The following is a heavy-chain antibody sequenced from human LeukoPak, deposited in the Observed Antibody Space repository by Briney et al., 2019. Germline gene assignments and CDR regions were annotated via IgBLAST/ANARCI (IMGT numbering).Heavy chain of an antibody. CDR3: ARGRLDYANYYYYMDV. CDR2: MNPNSGNT. Sequence: ASVKVSCKASGYTFTSYDINWVRQATGQGLEWMGWMNPNSGNTGYAQKFQGRVTITRNTSISTAYMELSSLRSEDTAVYYCARGRLDYANYYYYMDVWGKGTTVTVSS. CDR1: GYTFTSYD. V-gene: IGHV1-8*03. J-gene: IGHJ6*03. D-gene: IGHD4-17*01.